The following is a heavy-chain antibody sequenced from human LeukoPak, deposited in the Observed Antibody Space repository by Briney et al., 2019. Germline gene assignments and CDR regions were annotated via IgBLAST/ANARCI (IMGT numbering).Heavy chain of an antibody. V-gene: IGHV3-30*18. Sequence: RGSLRLSCAASGFTFSSYGMHWVRQAPGKGLEWVAVISYDGSNKYYADSVKGRFTISRDNSKNTLYLQMNSLRAEDTAVYYCAKVGRGYYDFWSGYLDYWGQGTLVTVSS. CDR1: GFTFSSYG. J-gene: IGHJ4*02. CDR2: ISYDGSNK. D-gene: IGHD3-3*01. CDR3: AKVGRGYYDFWSGYLDY.